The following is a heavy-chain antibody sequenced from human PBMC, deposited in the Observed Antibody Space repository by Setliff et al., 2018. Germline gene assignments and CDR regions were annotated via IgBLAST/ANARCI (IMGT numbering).Heavy chain of an antibody. CDR2: IYYSGKT. Sequence: SETLSLTCSVSGASVSNVNYYWGWIRQPPGKGLEWVASIYYSGKTYSNPSFKSRVTMSLDMSKNQFSLKLSSVTAADTAMYYCARHVLNRGTYPRPCDSWGQGTLVTVSS. J-gene: IGHJ4*02. V-gene: IGHV4-39*01. CDR3: ARHVLNRGTYPRPCDS. D-gene: IGHD1-26*01. CDR1: GASVSNVNYY.